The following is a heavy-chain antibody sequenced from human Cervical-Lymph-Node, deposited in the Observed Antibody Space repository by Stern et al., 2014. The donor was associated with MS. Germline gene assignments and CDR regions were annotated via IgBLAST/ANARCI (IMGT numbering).Heavy chain of an antibody. CDR3: ARREYYHSGDYRNWYFDL. CDR1: GFTFSDYY. Sequence: VQLVESGGGLVKPGGSLRLSCAASGFTFSDYYMSWIRQAPGKGLEWASYIGSSGSTIYYADSVKGRFTISRDNAKNSLYLQMNSLRAEDTAVYYCARREYYHSGDYRNWYFDLWGRGTLVTVSS. J-gene: IGHJ2*01. D-gene: IGHD3-22*01. V-gene: IGHV3-11*01. CDR2: IGSSGSTI.